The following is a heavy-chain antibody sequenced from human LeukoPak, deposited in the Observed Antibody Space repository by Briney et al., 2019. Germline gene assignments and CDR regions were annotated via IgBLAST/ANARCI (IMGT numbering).Heavy chain of an antibody. CDR1: GYAFTSYD. CDR3: ATSGTTESAFDI. V-gene: IGHV1-8*01. CDR2: MNPNSGNT. D-gene: IGHD1-7*01. J-gene: IGHJ3*02. Sequence: ASVKVSCKASGYAFTSYDINWVRQATGQGLEWMGWMNPNSGNTGYAQKFQGRVTMTRDTSISTAYMELSRLRPDDTAVYYCATSGTTESAFDIWGQGTLVTVSS.